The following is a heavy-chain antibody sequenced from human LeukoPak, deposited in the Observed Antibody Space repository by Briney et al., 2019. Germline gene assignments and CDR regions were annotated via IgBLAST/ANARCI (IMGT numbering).Heavy chain of an antibody. V-gene: IGHV1-2*02. CDR1: GYTFTDYY. CDR2: INPNSGGT. D-gene: IGHD4-17*01. J-gene: IGHJ4*02. Sequence: GASVKVTCKASGYTFTDYYIHLLRQAPGQGLEWMGWINPNSGGTNYAQKFQGRVTMTSATSISTAYMELSRLRSDDTTVYYCASEWLYGDYGTFNYWGQGDLVTVSS. CDR3: ASEWLYGDYGTFNY.